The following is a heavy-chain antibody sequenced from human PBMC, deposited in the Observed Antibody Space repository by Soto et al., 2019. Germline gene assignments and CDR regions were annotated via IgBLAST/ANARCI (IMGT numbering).Heavy chain of an antibody. CDR1: GGSISSGGYS. Sequence: PSETLSLTCAVPGGSISSGGYSWSWIRQPPGKGLEWIGYIYHSGSTYYNPSLKSRVTISVDRSKNQFSLKLSSVTAADTAVYYCARGGYCSGGSCYMDYYGMDVWGQGTTVTVSS. V-gene: IGHV4-30-2*01. J-gene: IGHJ6*02. D-gene: IGHD2-15*01. CDR3: ARGGYCSGGSCYMDYYGMDV. CDR2: IYHSGST.